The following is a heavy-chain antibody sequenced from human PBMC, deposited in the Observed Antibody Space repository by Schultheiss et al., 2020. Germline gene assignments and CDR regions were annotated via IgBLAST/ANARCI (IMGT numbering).Heavy chain of an antibody. CDR2: TYYRSKRYH. Sequence: SQTLSLTCAISGDCVSSNSAAWNWIRQSPSRGLEWLGRTYYRSKRYHDYALSVKSRLTINPDTSKNHFSLRLNSVSTEDTAVYYCARDRAATPEWGMDVWGQGTTVTVSS. D-gene: IGHD6-13*01. V-gene: IGHV6-1*01. J-gene: IGHJ6*02. CDR1: GDCVSSNSAA. CDR3: ARDRAATPEWGMDV.